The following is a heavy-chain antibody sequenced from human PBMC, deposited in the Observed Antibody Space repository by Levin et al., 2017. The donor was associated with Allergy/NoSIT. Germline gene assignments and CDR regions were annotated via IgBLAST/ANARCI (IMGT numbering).Heavy chain of an antibody. V-gene: IGHV3-23*01. Sequence: GGSLRLSCAASGFTFSSYAMSWVRQAPGKGLEWVSAIGGSGGNTYYADSVKGRFTISRDNSKNTLYLQLNSLRAEDTAVYYCAKDRGSTGWYYWGQGTLVTVSS. D-gene: IGHD6-19*01. J-gene: IGHJ4*02. CDR2: IGGSGGNT. CDR3: AKDRGSTGWYY. CDR1: GFTFSSYA.